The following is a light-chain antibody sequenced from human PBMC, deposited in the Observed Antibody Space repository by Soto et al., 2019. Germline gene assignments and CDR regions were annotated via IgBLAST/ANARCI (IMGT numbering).Light chain of an antibody. V-gene: IGKV1-5*01. CDR1: QSISSW. CDR2: DAS. J-gene: IGKJ1*01. Sequence: DIQLTHSPSSLSASIGGRVTITCRASQSISSWLAWYHQKPGKAPKLLIYDASSLESGVPSRFSGSGSGTEFTLTISSLQPDDFATYYCQQYNSYSSTFGQGTKVDIK. CDR3: QQYNSYSST.